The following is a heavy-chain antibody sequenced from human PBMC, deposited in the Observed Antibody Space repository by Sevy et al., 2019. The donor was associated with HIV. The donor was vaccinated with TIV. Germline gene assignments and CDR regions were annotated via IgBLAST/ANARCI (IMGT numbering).Heavy chain of an antibody. D-gene: IGHD2-15*01. Sequence: GGSLRLSCAASGFTFSSFGMHWVRQAPGKGLEWVAVISYDGSDKYYANSVKGRLTISRDNSKNTLYLQMNSLRAEDTAVYYCAKGTWVGEGMDVWGQGTTVTVSS. CDR3: AKGTWVGEGMDV. V-gene: IGHV3-30*18. CDR1: GFTFSSFG. J-gene: IGHJ6*02. CDR2: ISYDGSDK.